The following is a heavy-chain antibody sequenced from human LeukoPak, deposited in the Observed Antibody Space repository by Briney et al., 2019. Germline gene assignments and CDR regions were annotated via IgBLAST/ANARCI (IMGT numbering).Heavy chain of an antibody. D-gene: IGHD3-10*02. Sequence: VASVKVSCKASGYTFTSYGISWVRQAPGQGLEWMGWISAYIGNTNYAQKLQGRVTMTTDTSTSTAYMELRSLRSDDTAVYYCARCSGAYSNYYYYGMDVWGQGTTVTVSS. CDR1: GYTFTSYG. CDR3: ARCSGAYSNYYYYGMDV. CDR2: ISAYIGNT. V-gene: IGHV1-18*01. J-gene: IGHJ6*02.